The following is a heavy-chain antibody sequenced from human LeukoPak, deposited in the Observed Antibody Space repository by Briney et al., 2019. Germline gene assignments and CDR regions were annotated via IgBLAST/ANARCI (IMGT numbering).Heavy chain of an antibody. D-gene: IGHD4-23*01. CDR3: AVITPYAFDI. CDR2: MNQDGSEE. Sequence: PGRSLRLSCAASGFTFSNYWMSWVRQGPGKGLEWVANMNQDGSEEYYVDSVKGRFTISRDNAKNSLYVQMNSLRAEDTAVYYCAVITPYAFDIWGQGTMVTVSS. CDR1: GFTFSNYW. J-gene: IGHJ3*02. V-gene: IGHV3-7*01.